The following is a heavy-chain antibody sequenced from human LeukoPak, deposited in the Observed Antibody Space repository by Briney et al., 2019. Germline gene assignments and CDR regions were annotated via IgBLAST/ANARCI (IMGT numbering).Heavy chain of an antibody. Sequence: GESLRLSCAASGFTFSSYGMHWVRQAPGKGLEWVAVIWFDGSNKFYRDSVRGRFTISRDDSKNTLYLQMHSLRVEDTAVYYRTRDSGEYRSEWYFDLWGRGTLVTVSS. CDR1: GFTFSSYG. J-gene: IGHJ2*01. CDR2: IWFDGSNK. D-gene: IGHD6-19*01. V-gene: IGHV3-33*01. CDR3: TRDSGEYRSEWYFDL.